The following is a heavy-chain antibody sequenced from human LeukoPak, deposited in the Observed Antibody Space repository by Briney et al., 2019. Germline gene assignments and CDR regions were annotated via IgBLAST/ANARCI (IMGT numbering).Heavy chain of an antibody. CDR1: GYTFTGYY. D-gene: IGHD3-9*01. J-gene: IGHJ4*02. Sequence: ASVKVSCKASGYTFTGYYMHWVRQAPGQGLEWMGWINPNSGGTNYAQKFQGGVTMTRDTSISTAYMELSRLRSDDTAVYYCARVDILTGYYKTDYWGQGTLVTVSS. CDR2: INPNSGGT. V-gene: IGHV1-2*02. CDR3: ARVDILTGYYKTDY.